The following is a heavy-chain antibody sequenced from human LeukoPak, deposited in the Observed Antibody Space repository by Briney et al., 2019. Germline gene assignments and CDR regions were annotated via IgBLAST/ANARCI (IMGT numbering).Heavy chain of an antibody. Sequence: GGSLRLSCAASGFTFSDYYMSWIRQAPGKGLECLSYISSSGSSIYYADSVKGRFTISRDNAKNSLYLQMNSLRAEDTAVYYCATYSSLNRREFQYWGQGTLLTVSS. CDR2: ISSSGSSI. V-gene: IGHV3-11*04. J-gene: IGHJ1*01. D-gene: IGHD3-22*01. CDR1: GFTFSDYY. CDR3: ATYSSLNRREFQY.